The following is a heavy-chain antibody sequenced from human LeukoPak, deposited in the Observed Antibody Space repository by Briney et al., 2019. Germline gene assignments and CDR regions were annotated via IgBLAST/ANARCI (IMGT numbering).Heavy chain of an antibody. V-gene: IGHV3-33*01. CDR2: IWYDGSNE. CDR3: ARAGIVGLFYYYMDV. Sequence: GTSLRLSCAASGFTFSSHGMHWVRQAPGKGLEWVALIWYDGSNEYYGDDVKGRLTISRDNSKTTLYLQMNRLRAEDTAVYYCARAGIVGLFYYYMDVWGKGTTVTVSS. D-gene: IGHD2-21*01. J-gene: IGHJ6*03. CDR1: GFTFSSHG.